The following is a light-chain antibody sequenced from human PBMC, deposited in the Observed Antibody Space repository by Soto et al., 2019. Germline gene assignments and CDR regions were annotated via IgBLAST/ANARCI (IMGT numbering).Light chain of an antibody. Sequence: DIQMTQSPSTLSASVGDRVTITCRASQSISRWLAWYQQKPGKAPKVLIYDASSLESGVPSRVSGSGSGTECTRTSSSLQPDDFATYYFQQYITYSPRTFGGGTRLGIK. CDR1: QSISRW. CDR3: QQYITYSPRT. V-gene: IGKV1-5*01. CDR2: DAS. J-gene: IGKJ4*01.